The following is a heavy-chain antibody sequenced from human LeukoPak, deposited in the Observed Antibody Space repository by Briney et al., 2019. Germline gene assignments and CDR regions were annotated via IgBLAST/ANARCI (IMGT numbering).Heavy chain of an antibody. V-gene: IGHV1-2*06. CDR1: GYTSSGYF. CDR3: ALGGSSDLEWLVDYFDH. J-gene: IGHJ4*02. Sequence: GASVKVSCKTSGYTSSGYFIHWIRQAPGQGLEWMGRINPNTGGTNYAQKFQGRVTMTSDSSIRSAYMDLSRLSLDDSAVYYCALGGSSDLEWLVDYFDHWGQGSLVLVSS. D-gene: IGHD3-3*01. CDR2: INPNTGGT.